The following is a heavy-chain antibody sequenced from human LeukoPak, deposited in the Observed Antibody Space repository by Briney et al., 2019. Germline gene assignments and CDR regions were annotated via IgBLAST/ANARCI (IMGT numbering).Heavy chain of an antibody. V-gene: IGHV3-15*01. J-gene: IGHJ4*02. Sequence: MPGGSLRLSCAASGFTFSNAWMSWVRQAPGKGLEWVGRIKSKTDGGTTDYAAPVKGRFTISRDDSKNTLYLQMNSLRAEDTAVYYCAKDRDLLWFGEFLGNYFDYWGQGTLVTVPS. D-gene: IGHD3-10*01. CDR3: AKDRDLLWFGEFLGNYFDY. CDR2: IKSKTDGGTT. CDR1: GFTFSNAW.